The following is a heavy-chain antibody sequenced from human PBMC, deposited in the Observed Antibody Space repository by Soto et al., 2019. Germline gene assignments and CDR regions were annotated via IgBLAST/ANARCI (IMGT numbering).Heavy chain of an antibody. V-gene: IGHV3-23*01. CDR3: AKNPNGDYVGAFDY. CDR1: GLTFSSYA. CDR2: ISGSGGNT. D-gene: IGHD4-17*01. J-gene: IGHJ4*02. Sequence: EVQLLESXXGXXXXXXXLRLSCAASGLTFSSYALTWVRQAPGKGLEWVSSISGSGGNTKYADSVKGRFTISRDNSKNMLLLQINSLRAEDTAVYYCAKNPNGDYVGAFDYWGQGTLVTGSS.